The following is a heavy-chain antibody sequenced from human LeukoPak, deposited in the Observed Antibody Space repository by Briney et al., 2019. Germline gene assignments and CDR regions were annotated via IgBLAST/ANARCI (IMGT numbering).Heavy chain of an antibody. Sequence: PGGSLRLSCAASGFTFITYGMHWVRQAPGKGLEWVAVIWYDGSKKYYADSVKGRFTISRDNSKNTLYLQMNSLRAEDTALYYCSREDSSGYYYSDDYYGMDVWGQGTTVTVSS. D-gene: IGHD3-22*01. V-gene: IGHV3-33*01. J-gene: IGHJ6*02. CDR1: GFTFITYG. CDR3: SREDSSGYYYSDDYYGMDV. CDR2: IWYDGSKK.